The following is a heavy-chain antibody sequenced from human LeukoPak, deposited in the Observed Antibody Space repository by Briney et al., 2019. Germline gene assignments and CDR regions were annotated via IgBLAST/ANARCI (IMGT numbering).Heavy chain of an antibody. CDR3: AREKGVSGYDY. J-gene: IGHJ4*02. CDR1: GFNFSDYS. CDR2: ITSSTSYI. Sequence: GRPLRLSCAASGFNFSDYSMNWVRQAPGKGLEWFSYITSSTSYIYYADSVKGRFTISRDNAKNSLYLQMNSLRAEDTAVYYCAREKGVSGYDYWGQGTLVTVSS. D-gene: IGHD5/OR15-5a*01. V-gene: IGHV3-21*01.